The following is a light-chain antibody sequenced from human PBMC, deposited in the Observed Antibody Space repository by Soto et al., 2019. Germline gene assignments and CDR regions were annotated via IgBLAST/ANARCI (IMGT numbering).Light chain of an antibody. CDR3: CSFAGGATVV. J-gene: IGLJ2*01. CDR2: DGS. V-gene: IGLV2-23*01. CDR1: SSDVGTYNL. Sequence: QSALTQPASVSGSPGQSITISCTGISSDVGTYNLVSWYQHHPGRGPKLMIYDGSNRPSGVSTRFSGSKSGSTASLTISGLQAEDEADYYCCSFAGGATVVFGGGTKLTV.